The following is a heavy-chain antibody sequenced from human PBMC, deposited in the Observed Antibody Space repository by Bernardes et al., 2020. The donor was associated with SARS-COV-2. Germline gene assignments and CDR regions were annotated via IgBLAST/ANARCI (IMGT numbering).Heavy chain of an antibody. D-gene: IGHD3-10*02. CDR1: GYTFWSYG. Sequence: ASVKVSCKTSGYTFWSYGISWVRQAPGQGLEWMGWISGSDGTTNYAAKYQGRVSMTLDKGASSAYMELRGLGSDDTAVYYCARDDRRLCTASSCQTIGLDVWGQGTKVVVSS. V-gene: IGHV1-18*01. J-gene: IGHJ3*01. CDR2: ISGSDGTT. CDR3: ARDDRRLCTASSCQTIGLDV.